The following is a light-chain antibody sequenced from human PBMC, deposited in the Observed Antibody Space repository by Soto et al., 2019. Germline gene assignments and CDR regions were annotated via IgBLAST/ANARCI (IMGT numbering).Light chain of an antibody. J-gene: IGKJ1*01. CDR1: QSVSSK. V-gene: IGKV3-20*01. CDR3: QQYGSSRWT. Sequence: EIAMTQSPATLSVSPGERATLSCRASQSVSSKLAWYQQKPGQAPRLLIYGASKRATGIPDRFSGSGSGTDFTLTISRLEPEDFAVYYCQQYGSSRWTFGQGTKV. CDR2: GAS.